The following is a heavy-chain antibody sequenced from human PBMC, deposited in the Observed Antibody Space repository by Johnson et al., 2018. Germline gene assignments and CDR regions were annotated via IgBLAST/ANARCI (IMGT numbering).Heavy chain of an antibody. CDR1: GFTFDDYA. V-gene: IGHV3-9*01. CDR3: ARVTTEYFQH. CDR2: ISWNGGRI. D-gene: IGHD4-11*01. J-gene: IGHJ1*01. Sequence: QLLEAGGGVVQPWRSLRLSCSASGFTFDDYAMHWVRKAPGKGLEWVSGISWNGGRIGYADSVKGRFTISRDNAKNSLYLQMNSLRAEDTAVYYCARVTTEYFQHWGQGTLVTVSS.